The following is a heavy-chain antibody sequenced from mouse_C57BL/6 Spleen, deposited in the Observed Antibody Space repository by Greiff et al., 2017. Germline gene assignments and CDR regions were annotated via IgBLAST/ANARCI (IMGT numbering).Heavy chain of an antibody. D-gene: IGHD1-1*01. CDR3: ARALITTVVFDY. CDR1: GFNIKNTY. V-gene: IGHV14-3*01. J-gene: IGHJ2*01. Sequence: EVKLVESVAELVRPGASVKLSCTASGFNIKNTYMHWVKQRPEQGLEWIGRIDPANGNTKYAPKFQGKATITADTSSNTAYLQLSSLTSEDTAIYYCARALITTVVFDYWGQGTTLTVSS. CDR2: IDPANGNT.